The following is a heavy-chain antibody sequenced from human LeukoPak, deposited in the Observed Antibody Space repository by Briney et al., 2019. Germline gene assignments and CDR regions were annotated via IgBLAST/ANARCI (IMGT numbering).Heavy chain of an antibody. J-gene: IGHJ4*02. CDR3: TRRVGGTPDY. CDR2: IGIDVHDS. V-gene: IGHV3-23*01. Sequence: GGSLRLSCAASGFTFSNYVMTWVRQAPGKGLEWVSAIGIDVHDSDYADSVKGRFTISRDNSKNTVYLQMNSLRAEDTGLYYCTRRVGGTPDYWGLGTLVTVSS. D-gene: IGHD1-26*01. CDR1: GFTFSNYV.